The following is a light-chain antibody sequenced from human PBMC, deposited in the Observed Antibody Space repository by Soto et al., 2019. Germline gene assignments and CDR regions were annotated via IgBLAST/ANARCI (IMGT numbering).Light chain of an antibody. V-gene: IGLV2-14*01. Sequence: QSALTQPASVSGSPGQSITISCTGTRSDIGNYDFVSWYQQHPGKAPKLIIYEVSNRPSGVSNRFSGSKSGNTASLTISGLQAEDEADYYCSSYTSSTTSVFGVGTKVTVL. J-gene: IGLJ1*01. CDR1: RSDIGNYDF. CDR3: SSYTSSTTSV. CDR2: EVS.